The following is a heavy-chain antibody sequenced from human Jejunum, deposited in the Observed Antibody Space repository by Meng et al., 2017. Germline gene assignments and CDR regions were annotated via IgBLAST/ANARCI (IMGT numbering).Heavy chain of an antibody. CDR1: GGFSSIYW. D-gene: IGHD1-7*01. Sequence: QVQRQESGPGLVRPSGALSLTCAVSGGFSSIYWWSWLRQPPGKGLEWIGDMHQSGSSNYNPSLKSRLTMSVDESKNHFSLKLNSVTAADTAVYYCARGWKYAWFNWGQGTLVTVSS. J-gene: IGHJ4*02. CDR2: MHQSGSS. CDR3: ARGWKYAWFN. V-gene: IGHV4-4*02.